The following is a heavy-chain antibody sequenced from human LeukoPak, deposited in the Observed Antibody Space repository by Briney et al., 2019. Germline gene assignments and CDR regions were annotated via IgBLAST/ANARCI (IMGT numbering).Heavy chain of an antibody. CDR3: ANRFCTSSGCGVAY. J-gene: IGHJ4*02. Sequence: GVSLRLSCAASGFTFSNYGMLWVRQAPGKGLEWVAVVCYDGNDKHYADSVKGRFTISRDNSKNTLYLQVNSLRGDDTAVYYCANRFCTSSGCGVAYWGQGTLVTV. CDR1: GFTFSNYG. CDR2: VCYDGNDK. D-gene: IGHD2-2*01. V-gene: IGHV3-30*18.